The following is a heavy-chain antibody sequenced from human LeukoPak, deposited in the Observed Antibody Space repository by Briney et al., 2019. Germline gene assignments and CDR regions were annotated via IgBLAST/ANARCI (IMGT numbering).Heavy chain of an antibody. J-gene: IGHJ5*02. Sequence: SETLSLTCTVSGGSISSYHWSWIRQPPGKGLEWIGYIYYSGSTNYNPSLKSRVTISVDTSKNQFSLKLSSVTAADTAVYYCARGKWFGEPHPNWFDPWGQGTLVTVSS. CDR3: ARGKWFGEPHPNWFDP. CDR1: GGSISSYH. CDR2: IYYSGST. D-gene: IGHD3-10*01. V-gene: IGHV4-59*12.